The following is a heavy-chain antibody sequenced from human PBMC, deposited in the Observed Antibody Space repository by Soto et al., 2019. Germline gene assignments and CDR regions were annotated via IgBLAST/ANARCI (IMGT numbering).Heavy chain of an antibody. CDR2: ISGSGGST. J-gene: IGHJ4*02. V-gene: IGHV3-23*01. D-gene: IGHD3-22*01. CDR3: AKLSIRDYYDSSGYLDY. Sequence: GGSLRLSCAASGFTFSSYAMSWVRQAPGKGLEWVSAISGSGGSTYYADSVKGRFTISRDNSKNTLYLQMNSLRAEDTAVYYCAKLSIRDYYDSSGYLDYWGQGTLVTVSS. CDR1: GFTFSSYA.